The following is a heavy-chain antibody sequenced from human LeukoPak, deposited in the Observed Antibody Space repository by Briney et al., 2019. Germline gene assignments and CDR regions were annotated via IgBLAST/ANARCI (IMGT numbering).Heavy chain of an antibody. Sequence: GGSLRLSCAASGFTFSSYGIHWVRQAPGKGLEWVAFIRYDGSNKDYADSVKGRFSISRDNSKNMLYLQMNSLRAEDTAIYYCAKKGSSGWYGNFDYWGQGTLVTASS. V-gene: IGHV3-30*02. CDR2: IRYDGSNK. CDR3: AKKGSSGWYGNFDY. J-gene: IGHJ4*02. CDR1: GFTFSSYG. D-gene: IGHD6-19*01.